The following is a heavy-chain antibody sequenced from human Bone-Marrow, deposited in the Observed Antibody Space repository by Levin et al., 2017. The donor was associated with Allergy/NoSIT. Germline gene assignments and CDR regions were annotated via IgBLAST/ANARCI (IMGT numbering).Heavy chain of an antibody. CDR3: AVLGIVVVVAAKFFDY. V-gene: IGHV1-58*01. Sequence: KISCKASGFTFTSSAVQWVRQARGQRLEWIGWIVVGSGNTNYAQKFQERVTITRDMSTSTAYMELSSLRSEDTAVYYCAVLGIVVVVAAKFFDYWGQGTLVTVSS. D-gene: IGHD2-15*01. J-gene: IGHJ4*02. CDR1: GFTFTSSA. CDR2: IVVGSGNT.